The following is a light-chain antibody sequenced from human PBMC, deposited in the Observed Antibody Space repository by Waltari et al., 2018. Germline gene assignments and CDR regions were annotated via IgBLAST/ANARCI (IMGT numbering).Light chain of an antibody. V-gene: IGKV3-15*01. CDR3: QQFTIWPYT. CDR2: LAS. Sequence: ELVMTQSPAALSVSPGERVTLSCRASPHIGTTLAWYQQKPGQSPRLLLYLASTRATGVPARFSGSGSGTEFTLTISSLQSEDFGVYYCQQFTIWPYTFGQGTKLEI. J-gene: IGKJ2*01. CDR1: PHIGTT.